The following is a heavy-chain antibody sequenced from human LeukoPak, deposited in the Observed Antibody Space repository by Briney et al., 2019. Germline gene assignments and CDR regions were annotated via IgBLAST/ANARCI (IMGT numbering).Heavy chain of an antibody. CDR1: GGSISSSSYY. D-gene: IGHD3-10*01. CDR3: ARLGSMVRGAYYFDY. Sequence: SETLSLTCTVSGGSISSSSYYWGWIRQPPGKGLEWIGSIYYSGSTYYNPSLKSRVTISVDTSKNQFSLKLSSVTAADTAVYYCARLGSMVRGAYYFDYWGQGTLVTVSS. CDR2: IYYSGST. J-gene: IGHJ4*02. V-gene: IGHV4-39*01.